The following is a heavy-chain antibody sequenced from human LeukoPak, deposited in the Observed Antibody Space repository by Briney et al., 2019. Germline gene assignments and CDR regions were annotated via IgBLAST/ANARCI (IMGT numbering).Heavy chain of an antibody. CDR1: GGTFSSYA. V-gene: IGHV1-69*05. CDR3: AIGSSSFNWFDP. Sequence: SVKVSCKASGGTFSSYAINWVRQAPGQGLEWMGRIIPIFGTANYAQKFQGRVTMTRDTSISTAYMELSRLRSDDTAVYYCAIGSSSFNWFDPWGQGTLVTVSS. CDR2: IIPIFGTA. J-gene: IGHJ5*02. D-gene: IGHD6-13*01.